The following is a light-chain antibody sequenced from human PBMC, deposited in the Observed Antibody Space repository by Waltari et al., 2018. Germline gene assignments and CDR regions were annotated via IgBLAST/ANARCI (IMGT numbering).Light chain of an antibody. CDR2: EVV. V-gene: IGLV2-14*01. CDR1: SSDVGGYNY. Sequence: QSALTQPASVSGSPGQSITISCTGTSSDVGGYNYVSWYQQHPGKAPKLMVYEVVNRPSGVCNRAYGSKSGNTASLAISGLQAEDEADYYCNSYTTSSTQVFGTGTKVTVL. CDR3: NSYTTSSTQV. J-gene: IGLJ1*01.